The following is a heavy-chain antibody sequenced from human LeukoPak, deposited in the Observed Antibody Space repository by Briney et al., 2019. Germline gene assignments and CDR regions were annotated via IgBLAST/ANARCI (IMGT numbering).Heavy chain of an antibody. Sequence: SGGPLRLSCAASGFTFDDYAMHWVRHAPGKGLEGVSGISWNSGTIYYADSVKGRFTISRDDAKNSLYLQMHSLRAEDTALYYCAKRSAAGTVGYFDYWGQGTLVTVSS. CDR3: AKRSAAGTVGYFDY. CDR2: ISWNSGTI. V-gene: IGHV3-9*01. CDR1: GFTFDDYA. J-gene: IGHJ4*02. D-gene: IGHD6-13*01.